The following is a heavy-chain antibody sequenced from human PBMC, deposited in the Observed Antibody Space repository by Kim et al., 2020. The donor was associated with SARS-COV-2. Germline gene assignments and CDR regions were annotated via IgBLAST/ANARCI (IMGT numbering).Heavy chain of an antibody. CDR2: IYYSGST. V-gene: IGHV4-31*03. Sequence: SETLSLTCTVSGGSISSGGYYWSWIRQHPGKGLEWIGYIYYSGSTYYNPSLKSRVTISVDTSKNQFSLKLSSVTAADTAVYYCARNPSIAALFRSRAYWYFDLWGRGTLVTVSS. CDR1: GGSISSGGYY. CDR3: ARNPSIAALFRSRAYWYFDL. D-gene: IGHD6-6*01. J-gene: IGHJ2*01.